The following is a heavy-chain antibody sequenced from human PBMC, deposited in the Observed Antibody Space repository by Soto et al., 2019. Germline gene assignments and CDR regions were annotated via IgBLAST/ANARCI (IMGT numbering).Heavy chain of an antibody. J-gene: IGHJ6*02. D-gene: IGHD3-3*02. CDR2: INHCGGT. CDR3: ARDRQYYQFWSGCQNEGPCAMDV. V-gene: IGHV4-34*02. Sequence: QVQLQQWGAGLLKPSETLSLTCAVYGGSFSGYYWTWIRQAPGKGLEWIGEINHCGGTNHNSSLNSRCTITVETSKNQFALILYSVTAADTAVYYCARDRQYYQFWSGCQNEGPCAMDVWGQGTTVTVSS. CDR1: GGSFSGYY.